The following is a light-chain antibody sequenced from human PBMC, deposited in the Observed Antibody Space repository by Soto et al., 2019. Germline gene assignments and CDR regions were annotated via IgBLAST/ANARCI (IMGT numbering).Light chain of an antibody. CDR3: QQSYSTQWT. J-gene: IGKJ1*01. CDR1: QSISSY. CDR2: AAS. V-gene: IGKV1-39*01. Sequence: DIPLTQSQSSLSACVRDSIHIXARASQSISSYLNWYQQKPGKAPKLLIYAASSLQSGVPSRFSGSGSGTDFTLTISSLQPEDFATYYCQQSYSTQWTFGQGTKVDIK.